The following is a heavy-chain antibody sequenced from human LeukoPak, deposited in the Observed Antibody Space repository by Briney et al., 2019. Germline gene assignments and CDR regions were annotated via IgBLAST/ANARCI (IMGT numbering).Heavy chain of an antibody. V-gene: IGHV3-30*18. CDR3: AKEHQYYYDSSGSPGDY. J-gene: IGHJ4*02. CDR2: ISYDGSNK. CDR1: GFTFSSYG. D-gene: IGHD3-22*01. Sequence: PGGSLRLSCAASGFTFSSYGMHWVRQAPGKGLEWVAVISYDGSNKYHADSVKGRFTISRDNSKNTLYLQMNSLRAEDTAVYYCAKEHQYYYDSSGSPGDYWGQGTLVTVSS.